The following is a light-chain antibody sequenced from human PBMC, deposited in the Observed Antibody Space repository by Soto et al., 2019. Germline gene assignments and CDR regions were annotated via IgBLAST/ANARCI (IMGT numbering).Light chain of an antibody. CDR2: DAF. Sequence: EVVLTQSPATLSLSPGERATLSCRASQGVNNYLAWYQQKPGQSPKLLIYDAFKRAAGIPARFSGSGSGTDFTLTSSSLEPEDGAVYYCHQRSNWYTFGQGTKLEIK. J-gene: IGKJ2*01. CDR3: HQRSNWYT. CDR1: QGVNNY. V-gene: IGKV3-11*01.